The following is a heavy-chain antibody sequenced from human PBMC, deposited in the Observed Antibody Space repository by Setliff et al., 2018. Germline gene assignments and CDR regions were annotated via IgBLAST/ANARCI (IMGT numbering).Heavy chain of an antibody. CDR1: GGSISSGDYY. CDR2: IYYSGST. CDR3: ARSFSRREKFLLDY. J-gene: IGHJ4*02. Sequence: SETLSLTCTVSGGSISSGDYYWSWIRQPPGKGLEWIGYIYYSGSTYYNPSLKSRVTISVDTSKNQFSLKLSSVTTADTAVYYCARSFSRREKFLLDYWGQGALVTVSS. V-gene: IGHV4-30-4*02.